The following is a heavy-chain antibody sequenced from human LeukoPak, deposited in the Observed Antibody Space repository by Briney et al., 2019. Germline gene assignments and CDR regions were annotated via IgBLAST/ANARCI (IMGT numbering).Heavy chain of an antibody. J-gene: IGHJ4*02. V-gene: IGHV3-74*01. CDR3: ASERWLQY. Sequence: PGGSLGLSCAASGFTFSSYWMHWVRQVPRKGLVWVSRISNDGSSTNYADSVKGRFTISRDNAKNTLFLQMNNLRAEDTGVYYCASERWLQYWGQGTLVTVSS. CDR1: GFTFSSYW. CDR2: ISNDGSST. D-gene: IGHD5-24*01.